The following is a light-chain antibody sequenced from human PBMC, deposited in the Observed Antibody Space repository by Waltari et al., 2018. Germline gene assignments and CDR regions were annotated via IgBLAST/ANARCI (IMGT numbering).Light chain of an antibody. CDR3: QHNVRLPVT. V-gene: IGKV3D-11*01. Sequence: CRASQGVGRSLVWYQQKPGQAPRLVIYNTYTRATGIPDRFSGSGSGTDFSLTISRLEPEDFAVYYCQHNVRLPVTFGQGTKVEIK. J-gene: IGKJ1*01. CDR1: QGVGRS. CDR2: NTY.